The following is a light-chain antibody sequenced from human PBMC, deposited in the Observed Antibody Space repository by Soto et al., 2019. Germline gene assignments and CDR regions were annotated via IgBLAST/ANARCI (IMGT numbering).Light chain of an antibody. CDR1: NSNIGSNN. Sequence: QSVLTQPPSASGTPGQRVTISCAGSNSNIGSNNVYWYQQLPGTAPKLLIYKINQRPSGVPDRFSGSKSGTSASLAVSGLRSEDEADYYCSSYTHSRTLVFGTGTKVTVL. V-gene: IGLV1-47*01. CDR3: SSYTHSRTLV. CDR2: KIN. J-gene: IGLJ1*01.